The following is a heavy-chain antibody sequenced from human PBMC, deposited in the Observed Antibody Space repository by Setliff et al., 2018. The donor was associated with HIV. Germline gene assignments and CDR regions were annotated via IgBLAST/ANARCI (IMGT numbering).Heavy chain of an antibody. CDR1: GGSINSTSYY. J-gene: IGHJ4*02. Sequence: SETLSLTCTVSGGSINSTSYYWGWIRQPPGNGLEWIGSIYHTGSTNYNPSLKSRVTISVDTSKNQFSLNLTSVTAADTAMYYCASGQKVDLRGVISYFDYWGRGSLVTVSS. V-gene: IGHV4-39*07. CDR2: IYHTGST. D-gene: IGHD3-10*01. CDR3: ASGQKVDLRGVISYFDY.